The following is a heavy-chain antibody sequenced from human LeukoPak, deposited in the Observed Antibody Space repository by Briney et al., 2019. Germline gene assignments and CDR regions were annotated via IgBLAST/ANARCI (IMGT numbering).Heavy chain of an antibody. Sequence: SGGSLRLSCAVSGFSLRTFGMHWVRQSPGKGLEWVATLFSGGLKYYADSVEGRFTISRDNSKNTLYLQMNSLRGDDTAIYYCVKGGTGTYFGHVDYWGQGALVTVSS. D-gene: IGHD1-26*01. CDR1: GFSLRTFG. CDR3: VKGGTGTYFGHVDY. J-gene: IGHJ4*02. CDR2: LFSGGLK. V-gene: IGHV3-30*18.